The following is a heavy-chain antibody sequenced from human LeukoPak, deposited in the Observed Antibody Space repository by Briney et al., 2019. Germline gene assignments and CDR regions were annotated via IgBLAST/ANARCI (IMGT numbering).Heavy chain of an antibody. CDR3: ARCRRDYDFWSGYLTSDY. V-gene: IGHV1-18*01. CDR2: ISAYNGNT. D-gene: IGHD3-3*01. J-gene: IGHJ4*02. CDR1: GYTFTSYG. Sequence: ASVKVSCKASGYTFTSYGISWVRQAPGQGLEWMGWISAYNGNTNYAQKLQGRVAMTTDTSTSTAYMELRSLRSDDTAVYYCARCRRDYDFWSGYLTSDYWGQGTLVTVSS.